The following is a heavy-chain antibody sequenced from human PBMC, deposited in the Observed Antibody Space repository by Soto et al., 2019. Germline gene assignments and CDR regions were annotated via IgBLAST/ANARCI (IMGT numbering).Heavy chain of an antibody. CDR1: GGSISSGGYY. CDR2: IYYSGTT. D-gene: IGHD5-12*01. CDR3: ARSDGYNFDY. J-gene: IGHJ4*02. V-gene: IGHV4-31*03. Sequence: QVQLQESGPGLVKPSQTLSLTCTVSGGSISSGGYYWSWIRQHPGKGLEWIGYIYYSGTTYYNPSLKSRVAISVDTSKDPFSLNLSSVTAADTAVYYCARSDGYNFDYWGQGTLVTVSS.